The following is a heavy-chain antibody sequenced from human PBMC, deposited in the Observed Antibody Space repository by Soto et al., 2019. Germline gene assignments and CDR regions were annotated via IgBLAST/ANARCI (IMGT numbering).Heavy chain of an antibody. CDR1: RFTFSSYA. CDR3: AGRGIVVVPAAYGPYGMDV. CDR2: ISGSGGST. D-gene: IGHD2-2*01. J-gene: IGHJ6*02. Sequence: EVQLLESGGGLVQPGGSLRLSCAASRFTFSSYAMSWVRQAPGKGLEWVSAISGSGGSTYYADSVKGRFTISRDNSKNTLYLQMNSLRAEDTAVYYCAGRGIVVVPAAYGPYGMDVWGQGTTVTVSS. V-gene: IGHV3-23*01.